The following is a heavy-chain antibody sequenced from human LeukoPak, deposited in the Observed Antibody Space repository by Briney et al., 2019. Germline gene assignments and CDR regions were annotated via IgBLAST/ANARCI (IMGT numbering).Heavy chain of an antibody. CDR2: ISYDGSNK. V-gene: IGHV3-30-3*01. CDR1: GFTFSSYA. Sequence: GRSLRLSCAASGFTFSSYAMHWVRQAPGKGLEWVAVISYDGSNKYYADSVKGRFTISRDNSKNTLYLQMNSLRAEDTAVYYCAKGPPSSSAQYFQHWGQGTLVTVSS. J-gene: IGHJ1*01. CDR3: AKGPPSSSAQYFQH. D-gene: IGHD6-6*01.